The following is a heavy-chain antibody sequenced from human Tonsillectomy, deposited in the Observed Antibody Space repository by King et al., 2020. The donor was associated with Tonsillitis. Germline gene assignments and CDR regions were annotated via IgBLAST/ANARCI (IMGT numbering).Heavy chain of an antibody. D-gene: IGHD7-27*01. CDR1: GGSISSYY. CDR3: ARVLPTGEWYFDL. CDR2: IYYSGST. J-gene: IGHJ2*01. V-gene: IGHV4-59*01. Sequence: VQLQESGPGLVKPSETLSLTCTVSGGSISSYYWSWIRQPPGKGLEWIGYIYYSGSTNYNPSLKSRVTISVDTSKNQFSLKLSSVTAADTAVYSCARVLPTGEWYFDLWGRGTLVTVSS.